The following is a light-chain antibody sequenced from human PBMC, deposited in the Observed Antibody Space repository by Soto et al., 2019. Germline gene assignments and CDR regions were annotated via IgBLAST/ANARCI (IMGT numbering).Light chain of an antibody. Sequence: DIQMTQSPYSLSASKGDRVTITCRASQTISSWLAWYQQKPGKAPKLLIYKASTLKSGVPSRFSGSGSGTEFTLTISSLQPDDFATYYCQHYNSYSEAFGQGTKVDIK. V-gene: IGKV1-5*03. CDR2: KAS. J-gene: IGKJ1*01. CDR3: QHYNSYSEA. CDR1: QTISSW.